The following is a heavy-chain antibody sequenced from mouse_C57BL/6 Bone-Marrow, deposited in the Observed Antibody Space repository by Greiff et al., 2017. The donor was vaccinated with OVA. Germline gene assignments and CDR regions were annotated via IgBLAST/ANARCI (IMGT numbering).Heavy chain of an antibody. Sequence: DVMLVEPGAGLVKPGGSLKLSCAASGFTFSSYAMSWVRQTPEKRLEWVAYISSGGDYIYYADTVKGRFTISRDNARNTLYLQMSSLKSEDTAMYYCTRSFRYAMDYWGQGTSVTVSS. CDR1: GFTFSSYA. J-gene: IGHJ4*01. CDR3: TRSFRYAMDY. CDR2: ISSGGDYI. V-gene: IGHV5-9-1*02.